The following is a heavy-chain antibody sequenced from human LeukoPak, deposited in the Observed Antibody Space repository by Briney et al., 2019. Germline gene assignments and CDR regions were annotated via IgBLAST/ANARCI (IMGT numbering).Heavy chain of an antibody. Sequence: PGGSLRLSCASSGFTFSTYSMNWVRQAPGKGLEWVSSIGGSSTSIYYADSVRGRFTISRDNAKNSLYLQMNSLRAEDTAVYFCAREEQQMFDYWGQETLVTVSS. V-gene: IGHV3-21*01. CDR3: AREEQQMFDY. CDR1: GFTFSTYS. D-gene: IGHD1-26*01. J-gene: IGHJ4*02. CDR2: IGGSSTSI.